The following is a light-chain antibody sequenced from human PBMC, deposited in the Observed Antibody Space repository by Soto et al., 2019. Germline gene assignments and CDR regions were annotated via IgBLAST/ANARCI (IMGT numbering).Light chain of an antibody. J-gene: IGLJ3*02. CDR3: QSYDSSLSGWV. CDR2: GNS. CDR1: SSNIGAGYD. V-gene: IGLV1-40*01. Sequence: QSVLTQPPSVSGAPGQRVTISCTGSSSNIGAGYDVHWYQQLPGTAPKLLIYGNSNRPSGVPDRFSGSKSGTSASLAITGLQAEDEADYYCQSYDSSLSGWVFGGGTKXTV.